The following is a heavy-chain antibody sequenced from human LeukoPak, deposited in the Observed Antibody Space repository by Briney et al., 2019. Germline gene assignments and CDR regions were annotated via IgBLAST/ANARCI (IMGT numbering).Heavy chain of an antibody. V-gene: IGHV1-2*02. Sequence: ASVKVSCKAPGYIFSDYYIHWVRHAPGQWLEWMGWINLKSGGTHFAQKFQGRVTMTRDTSVSSAHMELSRLKIDDTAVYYCARSPDWHSRSSTELDSWGQGTLVTVSS. CDR2: INLKSGGT. J-gene: IGHJ4*02. CDR3: ARSPDWHSRSSTELDS. D-gene: IGHD6-6*01. CDR1: GYIFSDYY.